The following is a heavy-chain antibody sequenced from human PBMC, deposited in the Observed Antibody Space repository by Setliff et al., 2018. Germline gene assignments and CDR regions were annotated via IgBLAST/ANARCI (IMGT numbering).Heavy chain of an antibody. CDR3: ARGADYHDTSGYSH. CDR1: GGSFSYYY. Sequence: SETLSLTCAVYGGSFSYYYWTWIRQPPGKGLEWIGEINHSGSTNYNPSLKSRVTISVDTSKNQFSLKVNSVTAADTAVYYCARGADYHDTSGYSHWGQGTLVTVSS. D-gene: IGHD3-22*01. J-gene: IGHJ4*02. V-gene: IGHV4-34*01. CDR2: INHSGST.